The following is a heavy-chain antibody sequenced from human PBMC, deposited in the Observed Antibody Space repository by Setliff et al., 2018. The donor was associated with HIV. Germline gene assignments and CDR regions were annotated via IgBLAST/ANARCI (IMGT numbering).Heavy chain of an antibody. V-gene: IGHV3-48*01. CDR1: GFTFSTYS. D-gene: IGHD2-15*01. Sequence: PGGSLRLSCAASGFTFSTYSMNWVRQAPGKGLEWVSYISSSGSTIYYADSVKGRFTISRDNAKNSLSLQMDSLRAEDTAVYYCARDWEVVAVTAHMDVWGKGTTVTVSS. CDR3: ARDWEVVAVTAHMDV. CDR2: ISSSGSTI. J-gene: IGHJ6*03.